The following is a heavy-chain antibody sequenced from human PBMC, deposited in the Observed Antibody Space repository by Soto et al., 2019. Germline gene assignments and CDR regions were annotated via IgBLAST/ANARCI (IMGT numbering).Heavy chain of an antibody. CDR1: GGSIKNYH. J-gene: IGHJ3*02. CDR3: ARRIHAFDI. Sequence: SSETLSLTCSVSGGSIKNYHWSWIRQPPGKGLDWIGYIYYSGSTNYNPSLKSRVTISVDTSKNQFSLKLSSVTAADTAVYYCARRIHAFDIWGQGTMVTVSS. V-gene: IGHV4-59*08. CDR2: IYYSGST.